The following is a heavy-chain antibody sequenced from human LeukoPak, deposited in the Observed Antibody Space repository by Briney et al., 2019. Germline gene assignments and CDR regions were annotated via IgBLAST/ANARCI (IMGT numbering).Heavy chain of an antibody. CDR1: GFTFSSYW. Sequence: GSLRLSCAASGFTFSSYWMNWVRQAPGKGLVWVSRIASDGSSTTYADSVKGRFTISRDNAKNSLYLQMNSLRAEDTVVYYCAVKAYSCWHLDYWGQGTLVTVSS. J-gene: IGHJ4*02. D-gene: IGHD6-19*01. CDR3: AVKAYSCWHLDY. CDR2: IASDGSST. V-gene: IGHV3-74*01.